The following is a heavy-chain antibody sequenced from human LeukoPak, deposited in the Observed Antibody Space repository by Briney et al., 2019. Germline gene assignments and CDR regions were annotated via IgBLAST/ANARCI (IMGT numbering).Heavy chain of an antibody. Sequence: GGSLRLSCAASEFTFSSHFMNWVRQAPGKGLEWVSSISSSGSSVLYADSLKGRFTISRDNAKNSLYLQMNSLRPEDTAVYYCAKDEATSGGGLASWGQGTLVTVSS. V-gene: IGHV3-21*04. J-gene: IGHJ4*02. CDR1: EFTFSSHF. CDR3: AKDEATSGGGLAS. D-gene: IGHD3-16*01. CDR2: ISSSGSSV.